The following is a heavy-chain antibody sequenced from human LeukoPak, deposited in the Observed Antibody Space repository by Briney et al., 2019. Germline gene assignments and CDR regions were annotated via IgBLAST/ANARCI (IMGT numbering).Heavy chain of an antibody. V-gene: IGHV4-59*01. D-gene: IGHD6-13*01. J-gene: IGHJ2*01. CDR1: GGSISGYY. Sequence: SETLSLTCTVSGGSISGYYWSWIRQPPGKGLEWIGYIYFSGSSKYNPSLKSRVTMSVATSKNQFSLNLSSVTAADTAVYYCARGITAASLIWYFDLWGRGTLVTV. CDR2: IYFSGSS. CDR3: ARGITAASLIWYFDL.